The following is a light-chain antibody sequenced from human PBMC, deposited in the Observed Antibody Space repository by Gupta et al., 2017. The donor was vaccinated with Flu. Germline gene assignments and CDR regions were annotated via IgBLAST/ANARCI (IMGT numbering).Light chain of an antibody. V-gene: IGLV1-44*01. CDR1: STNIGSNT. Sequence: SSTNIGSNTESSYQQLPRTAPKLLIYTNNQRPSGVPDRFFGSKSDTSASLSISGLQSEDDADYYGSAWDDSLNGGVFGGGTKLTVL. CDR3: SAWDDSLNGGV. CDR2: TNN. J-gene: IGLJ3*02.